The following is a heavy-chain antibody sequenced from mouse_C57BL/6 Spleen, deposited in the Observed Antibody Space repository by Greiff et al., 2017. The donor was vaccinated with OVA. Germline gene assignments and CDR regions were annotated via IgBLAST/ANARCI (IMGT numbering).Heavy chain of an antibody. CDR2: IWGGGST. J-gene: IGHJ2*01. V-gene: IGHV2-2*01. CDR3: ARKGDYFDY. CDR1: GFSLTSYG. Sequence: QVQLQQSGPGLVQPSQSLSITCTVSGFSLTSYGVHWVRQSPGKGLEWLGVIWGGGSTDYNAAFISSLSISKDNSKSQVFFKMNSLQADDTAIYYCARKGDYFDYWGQGTTLTVSS.